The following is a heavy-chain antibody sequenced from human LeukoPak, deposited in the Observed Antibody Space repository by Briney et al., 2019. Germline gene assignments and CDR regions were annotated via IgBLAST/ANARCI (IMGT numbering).Heavy chain of an antibody. V-gene: IGHV4-34*01. D-gene: IGHD2-2*01. Sequence: SETLSLTCAVYGGSFSGYYWSWIRQPPGKGLEWIGEINHSGSTNYNPSLKSRVTISVDTSKNQFSLKLSSVTAADTAVYYCARGGYCSSTSCREFDYWGQGTLVTVSS. CDR2: INHSGST. J-gene: IGHJ4*02. CDR3: ARGGYCSSTSCREFDY. CDR1: GGSFSGYY.